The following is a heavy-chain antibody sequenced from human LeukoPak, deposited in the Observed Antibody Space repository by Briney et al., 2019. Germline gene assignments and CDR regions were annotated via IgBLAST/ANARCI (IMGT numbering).Heavy chain of an antibody. CDR3: AKGAGGFSYYNWFDP. J-gene: IGHJ5*02. CDR2: IYYSGTT. CDR1: GFTFSNAW. Sequence: KPGGSLRLSCAASGFTFSNAWMSWVRQAPGKGLEWIGSIYYSGTTHYSPSLESRVTISVDTSKNQFSLKLASVTAADTAIYYCAKGAGGFSYYNWFDPWGQGTLVTVSS. D-gene: IGHD5-18*01. V-gene: IGHV4-4*02.